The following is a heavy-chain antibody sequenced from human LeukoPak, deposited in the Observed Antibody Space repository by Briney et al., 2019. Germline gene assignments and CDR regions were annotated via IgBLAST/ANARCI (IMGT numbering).Heavy chain of an antibody. Sequence: GGSLRLSCAASGFTFSSYAMSWVRQAPGKGLEWVSAISGSGGSTYYADSVKGRFTISRDNSKNTLYLQMNSLRAEDTAVYYCAKPYLDGGYSCGYFPLGFDYWGQGTQVTVSS. J-gene: IGHJ4*02. V-gene: IGHV3-23*01. D-gene: IGHD5-18*01. CDR3: AKPYLDGGYSCGYFPLGFDY. CDR2: ISGSGGST. CDR1: GFTFSSYA.